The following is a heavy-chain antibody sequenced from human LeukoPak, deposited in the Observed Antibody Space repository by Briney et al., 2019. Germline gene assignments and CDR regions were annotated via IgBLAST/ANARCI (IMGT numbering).Heavy chain of an antibody. J-gene: IGHJ3*02. CDR2: IYYSGST. Sequence: WIGYIYYSGSTYYNPSLKSRVTISVDTSKNQFSLKLSSVTAADTAVYYCASIPDYGYAFDIWGQGTMVTVSS. V-gene: IGHV4-31*02. CDR3: ASIPDYGYAFDI. D-gene: IGHD4-17*01.